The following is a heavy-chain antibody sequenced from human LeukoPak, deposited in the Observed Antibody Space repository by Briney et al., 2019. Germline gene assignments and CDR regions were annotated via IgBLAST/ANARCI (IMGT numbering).Heavy chain of an antibody. D-gene: IGHD2-15*01. Sequence: GGSLRFSCAASGFTFDDYGMSWVRQAPGKGLEWVSGINWNGGSTGYADSVKGRFTISRDNAKNSLYLQMNSLRAEDTALYYCARARFTVRYCSGGSCMYNWFDPWGQGTLVTVSS. J-gene: IGHJ5*02. CDR2: INWNGGST. CDR1: GFTFDDYG. CDR3: ARARFTVRYCSGGSCMYNWFDP. V-gene: IGHV3-20*04.